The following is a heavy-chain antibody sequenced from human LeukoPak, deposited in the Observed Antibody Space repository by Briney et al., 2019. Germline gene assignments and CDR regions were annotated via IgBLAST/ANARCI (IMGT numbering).Heavy chain of an antibody. CDR1: GYTFTGYY. D-gene: IGHD2-2*01. CDR3: ARDWGGYCSSTSCYLYNWFDP. Sequence: ASVKVSCKASGYTFTGYYVHWVRQAPGQGLEWMGWINPNSGGTNYAQKFQGRVTMTRDTSISTVYMELSRLRSDDTAVYYCARDWGGYCSSTSCYLYNWFDPWGQGTLVTVSS. CDR2: INPNSGGT. J-gene: IGHJ5*02. V-gene: IGHV1-2*02.